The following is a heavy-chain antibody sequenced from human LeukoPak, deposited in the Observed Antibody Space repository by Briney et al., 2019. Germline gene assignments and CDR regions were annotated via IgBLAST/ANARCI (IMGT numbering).Heavy chain of an antibody. CDR1: GGSISNSNYC. J-gene: IGHJ5*02. CDR3: ATSGATTVTTWGGSWFDP. Sequence: PSETLSLTCSVSGGSISNSNYCWGWVRQPPGKGLEWIASIYYSGSTHYNPSLKGRITISVDTSKNQFSLNLSSVTAADTAVYYCATSGATTVTTWGGSWFDPWGQGTLVTVSS. CDR2: IYYSGST. V-gene: IGHV4-39*07. D-gene: IGHD4-17*01.